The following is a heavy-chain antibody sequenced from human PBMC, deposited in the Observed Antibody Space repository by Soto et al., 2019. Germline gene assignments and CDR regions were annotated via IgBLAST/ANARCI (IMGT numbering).Heavy chain of an antibody. J-gene: IGHJ4*02. CDR2: ISYDGSNK. V-gene: IGHV3-30-3*01. CDR3: ARDYRIEYDFWSGYYRGLFDY. Sequence: VQLVESGGGVVQPGRSLRLSCAASGFTFSSYAMHWVRQAPGKGLEWVAVISYDGSNKYYADSVKGRFTISRDNSKNTLYLQMNSLRAEDTAVYYCARDYRIEYDFWSGYYRGLFDYWGQGTLVTVSS. CDR1: GFTFSSYA. D-gene: IGHD3-3*01.